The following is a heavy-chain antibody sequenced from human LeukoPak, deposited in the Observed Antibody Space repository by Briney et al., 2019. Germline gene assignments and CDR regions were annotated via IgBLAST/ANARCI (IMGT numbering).Heavy chain of an antibody. V-gene: IGHV3-66*01. CDR2: IYGGGRT. J-gene: IGHJ3*02. D-gene: IGHD3-16*01. CDR3: ARGGGDDAFDI. CDR1: GFTSSRHW. Sequence: GGSLRLSCAASGFTSSRHWMYWVRQAPGKGLVWVSVIYGGGRTFSADSVKGRFTISRDNSKNTLYLQMNSLRPEDTAVYYCARGGGDDAFDIWGQGTMVTVSS.